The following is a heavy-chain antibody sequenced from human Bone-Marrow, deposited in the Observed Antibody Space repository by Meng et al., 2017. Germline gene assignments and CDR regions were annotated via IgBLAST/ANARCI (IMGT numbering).Heavy chain of an antibody. CDR2: IIPIFGTA. CDR1: GGTFGSYA. V-gene: IGHV1-69*13. CDR3: ARDLTRIAAAGYLDY. Sequence: SVKVSCKASGGTFGSYAISWVRQAPGQGLEWMGGIIPIFGTANYAQKFQGRVTITADESTSTAYMELSSLRSEDTAVYYCARDLTRIAAAGYLDYWGQGTLVTVSS. J-gene: IGHJ4*02. D-gene: IGHD6-13*01.